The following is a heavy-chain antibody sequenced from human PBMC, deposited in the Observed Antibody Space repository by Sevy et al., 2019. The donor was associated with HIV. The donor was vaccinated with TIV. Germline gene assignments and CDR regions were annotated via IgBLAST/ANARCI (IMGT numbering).Heavy chain of an antibody. V-gene: IGHV3-30*18. D-gene: IGHD3-3*01. CDR2: ISYDGSNK. J-gene: IGHJ6*02. CDR1: GFTFSSYG. CDR3: AKDLPTYYDFWSGLKRNYYGMDV. Sequence: GGSLRLSCAASGFTFSSYGMHWVRQAPGKGLEWVAVISYDGSNKYYADSVKGRFTISRDNSKNTLYLQMNSLRAEDTAVYYCAKDLPTYYDFWSGLKRNYYGMDVWGQGTTVTVPS.